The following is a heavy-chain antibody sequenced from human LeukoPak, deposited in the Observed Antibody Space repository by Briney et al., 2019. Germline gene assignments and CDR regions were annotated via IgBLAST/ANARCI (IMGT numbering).Heavy chain of an antibody. CDR1: GFTFSSYA. CDR2: ISYDGSNK. Sequence: PGGSLRLSCAASGFTFSSYAMHWVRQAPGKGLEWVAVISYDGSNKYYADSVKGRFTISRDNSKNTLYLQMNSLRAEDTAVYYCARDGGPYGSGRRGTFDPWGQGTLVTVSS. J-gene: IGHJ5*02. CDR3: ARDGGPYGSGRRGTFDP. V-gene: IGHV3-30*01. D-gene: IGHD3-10*01.